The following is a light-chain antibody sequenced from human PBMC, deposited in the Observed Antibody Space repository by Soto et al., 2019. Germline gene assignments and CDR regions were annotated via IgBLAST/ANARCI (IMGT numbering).Light chain of an antibody. CDR2: GAS. Sequence: TPSYKASQSVSSSYLAWYQQKPGQAPRLLIYGASNRATGIPARFSGSGSETDLTISICGLGTPDVPVYHSLQRRLLSLTVGQGTRLEIK. CDR1: QSVSSSY. J-gene: IGKJ5*01. V-gene: IGKV3D-20*02. CDR3: LQRRLLSLT.